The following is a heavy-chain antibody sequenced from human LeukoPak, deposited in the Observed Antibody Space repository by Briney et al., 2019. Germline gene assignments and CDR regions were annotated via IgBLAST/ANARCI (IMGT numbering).Heavy chain of an antibody. Sequence: SLRLSCAASGFTFADYAMHWVRQAPGKGLEWVSGISWNSGSIGYADSVKGRFTISRDNAKNSLYLQMNSLRAEDTALYYCAKVSHYYDFCSGSGYFDYWGQGTLVTVSS. D-gene: IGHD3-3*01. V-gene: IGHV3-9*01. CDR3: AKVSHYYDFCSGSGYFDY. J-gene: IGHJ4*02. CDR2: ISWNSGSI. CDR1: GFTFADYA.